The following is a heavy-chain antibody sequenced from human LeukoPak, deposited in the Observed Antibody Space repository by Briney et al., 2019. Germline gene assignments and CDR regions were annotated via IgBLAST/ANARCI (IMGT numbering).Heavy chain of an antibody. CDR3: ARDRGSSWYGPIDY. CDR1: GFTFSSYG. J-gene: IGHJ4*02. D-gene: IGHD6-13*01. CDR2: IWSDGSNT. Sequence: GGPLRLSCAASGFTFSSYGMHWVRQAPGKGLEWVAVIWSDGSNTYYADSVKGRFTISRDNSKNTLFLQMNSLRAEDTAVYYCARDRGSSWYGPIDYWGQGTLVTVSS. V-gene: IGHV3-33*08.